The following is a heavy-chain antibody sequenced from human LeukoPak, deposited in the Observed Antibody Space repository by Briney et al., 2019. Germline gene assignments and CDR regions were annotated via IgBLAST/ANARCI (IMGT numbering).Heavy chain of an antibody. CDR1: GYTFSNYG. CDR2: ISADKGNT. Sequence: ASVKVSCKASGYTFSNYGISWVRQAPGQGLEWMGWISADKGNTNSAKKFQGRVTMTTDTSTTTAYMELRSLRSDDTAVYYCARLNGQWLARKYYYMDVWGQGTLVTVSS. V-gene: IGHV1-18*01. J-gene: IGHJ6*03. CDR3: ARLNGQWLARKYYYMDV. D-gene: IGHD6-19*01.